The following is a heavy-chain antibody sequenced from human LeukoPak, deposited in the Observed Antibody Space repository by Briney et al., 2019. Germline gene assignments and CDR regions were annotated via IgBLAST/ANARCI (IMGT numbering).Heavy chain of an antibody. D-gene: IGHD3-22*01. CDR3: AIVVDYHDSSGYYLDY. CDR1: GYTLTELS. V-gene: IGHV1-24*01. Sequence: ASVKVSCKVSGYTLTELSIHWVRQAPGKGLEWMGGFDPEDGETIYAQKFQGRVTMTEDTSTDTAYMEMSSLRSDDTAVYHCAIVVDYHDSSGYYLDYWGQGTLVTVSS. CDR2: FDPEDGET. J-gene: IGHJ4*02.